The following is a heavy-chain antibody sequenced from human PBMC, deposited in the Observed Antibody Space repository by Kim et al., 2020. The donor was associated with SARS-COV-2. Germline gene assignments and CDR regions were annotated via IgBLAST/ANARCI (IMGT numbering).Heavy chain of an antibody. CDR1: GFIFSSRP. D-gene: IGHD3-10*01. J-gene: IGHJ4*02. CDR2: IWFDGTRE. V-gene: IGHV3-33*08. Sequence: GGSLRLSCAASGFIFSSRPMHWVRQAPGKGLEWVAIIWFDGTREYYADSVKGRFTISRDNVANTLYLQILSLRVDDTAVYYCAREVFGSIDHWGQGTLVTVSS. CDR3: AREVFGSIDH.